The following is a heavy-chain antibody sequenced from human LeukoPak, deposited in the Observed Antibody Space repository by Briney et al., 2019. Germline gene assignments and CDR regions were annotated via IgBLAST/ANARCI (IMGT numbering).Heavy chain of an antibody. V-gene: IGHV3-7*01. J-gene: IGHJ6*03. CDR1: GFTFSSYW. CDR3: ARDRDDFWYYYYMDV. D-gene: IGHD3-3*01. Sequence: GGSLRLSCAASGFTFSSYWMSWVRQAPGKGLEWVANIKQDGSEKYYVDSVKVRFTISRDNAKNSLYLQMNSLRAEHTAVYYCARDRDDFWYYYYMDVWGKGTTVTVSS. CDR2: IKQDGSEK.